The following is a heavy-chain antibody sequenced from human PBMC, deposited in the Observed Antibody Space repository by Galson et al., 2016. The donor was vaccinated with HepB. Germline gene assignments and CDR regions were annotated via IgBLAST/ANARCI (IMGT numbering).Heavy chain of an antibody. CDR1: GFILNNAW. CDR3: TTAPDY. CDR2: IKIKTDGGTT. V-gene: IGHV3-15*01. J-gene: IGHJ4*02. Sequence: SLRLSCAASGFILNNAWMNWVRLAPGKGLEWVGRIKIKTDGGTTDYAAPVKGRFTFSKDDSKNTVYLQMNSLKTEDTAVYYCTTAPDYWGQGTLVTASS.